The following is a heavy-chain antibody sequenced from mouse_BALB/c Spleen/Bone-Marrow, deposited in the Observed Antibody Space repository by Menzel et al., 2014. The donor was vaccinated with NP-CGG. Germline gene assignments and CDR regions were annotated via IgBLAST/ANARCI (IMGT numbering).Heavy chain of an antibody. CDR3: VSYYYGNYFDY. Sequence: VQLQQSGAELVKPGASVKLSCTASGFNIKDTYMHWVKQRPEQGLEWIGRIDPANGNTKYDPKFQGKATITADTSSNTAYLQLSSLTSEDTAVYYCVSYYYGNYFDYWGQCTSLTVSS. D-gene: IGHD1-1*01. CDR1: GFNIKDTY. V-gene: IGHV14-3*02. J-gene: IGHJ2*02. CDR2: IDPANGNT.